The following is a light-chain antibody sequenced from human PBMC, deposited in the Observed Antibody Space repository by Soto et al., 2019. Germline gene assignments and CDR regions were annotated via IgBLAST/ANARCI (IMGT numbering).Light chain of an antibody. V-gene: IGLV1-40*01. CDR2: GNS. Sequence: QSVLPQPPSVSGAPGQRVTISCTGSSSNIGAGYDVHWYQQLPGTAPKLLIYGNSTRPSGVPDRFSGSKSGTSASLAITGLQAEDEADYYCQSYDSSLDYVFGTGTKLTVL. CDR3: QSYDSSLDYV. CDR1: SSNIGAGYD. J-gene: IGLJ1*01.